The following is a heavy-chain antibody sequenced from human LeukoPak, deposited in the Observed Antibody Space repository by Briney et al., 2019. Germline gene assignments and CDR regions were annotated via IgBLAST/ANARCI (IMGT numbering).Heavy chain of an antibody. J-gene: IGHJ4*02. CDR3: ARDPRGAGTDFDY. V-gene: IGHV4-34*01. CDR1: GGSFSGYY. D-gene: IGHD6-19*01. CDR2: INHSGST. Sequence: PSETLSLTCAVYGGSFSGYYWSWIRQPPGKGLEWIGEINHSGSTNYNPSLKSRVTISVDTSKNQFSLKLSSVTAADTAVYYCARDPRGAGTDFDYWGQGTLVTVSS.